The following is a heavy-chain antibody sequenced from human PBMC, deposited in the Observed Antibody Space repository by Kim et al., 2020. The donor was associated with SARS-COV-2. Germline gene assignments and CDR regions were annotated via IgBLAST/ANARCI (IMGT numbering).Heavy chain of an antibody. D-gene: IGHD6-6*01. CDR3: ARRSWGDSGSYDV. J-gene: IGHJ4*02. V-gene: IGHV4-59*08. Sequence: PPLKGRVTIPLDTSKNQFSLNLNSVTAADTAVYFCARRSWGDSGSYDVWGQGTLVTVSS.